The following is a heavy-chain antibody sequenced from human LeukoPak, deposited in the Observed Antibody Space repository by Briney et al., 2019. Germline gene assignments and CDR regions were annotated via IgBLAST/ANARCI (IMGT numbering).Heavy chain of an antibody. CDR2: IYSGGDT. V-gene: IGHV3-66*02. Sequence: GGSLRLSCAASGFTVSSDYMSWVRQAPGKGLEWVSIIYSGGDTYYADSVKGRFTISRDNSKNTLYLQMNSLRAEDTAVYYCAKGGWFGELPYYYFDYWGQGTLVTVSS. CDR1: GFTVSSDY. D-gene: IGHD3-10*01. CDR3: AKGGWFGELPYYYFDY. J-gene: IGHJ4*02.